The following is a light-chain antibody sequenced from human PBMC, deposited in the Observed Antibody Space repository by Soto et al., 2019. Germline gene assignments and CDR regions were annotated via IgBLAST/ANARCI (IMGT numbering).Light chain of an antibody. V-gene: IGKV3-20*01. CDR1: QSVSSSY. CDR3: QKYNSVPVT. CDR2: GAS. J-gene: IGKJ5*01. Sequence: LVLTQSPGTLSLSPGARGALSCRASQSVSSSYLVWYQQKHGQAHRLLIYGASSRATGVPDRFSGSGSGTVLTLNIGSLQPEDSATYDCQKYNSVPVTFGQGTRLEI.